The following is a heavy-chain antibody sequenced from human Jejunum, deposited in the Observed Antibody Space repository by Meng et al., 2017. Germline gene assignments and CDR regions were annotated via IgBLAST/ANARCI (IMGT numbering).Heavy chain of an antibody. V-gene: IGHV4-31*03. Sequence: SETLSLTCSVSGASMGSAAYYWSWIRHHPAKGLEWIGYINYSGYTYYNPSLQSRVTISVDRSNNQRSLKLKSVTGADTAVYFCSREQQLAPRGYGFDFWGQGTSVTVSS. CDR2: INYSGYT. J-gene: IGHJ6*02. CDR3: SREQQLAPRGYGFDF. D-gene: IGHD6-13*01. CDR1: GASMGSAAYY.